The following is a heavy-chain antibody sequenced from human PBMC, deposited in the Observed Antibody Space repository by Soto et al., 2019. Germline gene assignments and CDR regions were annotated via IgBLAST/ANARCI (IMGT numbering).Heavy chain of an antibody. V-gene: IGHV1-2*02. CDR2: INPNSGGT. D-gene: IGHD1-1*01. Sequence: QVQLVQSGAEVRKPGASVKVSCKASGYTFSDYYIHWVRQAPGQGLEWMGWINPNSGGTKYAPKFQGGVTMNRDQSITTAYMELSRLRSGDTAVYYCAREPATAKPEGVDVWGQGTLVTLSS. CDR1: GYTFSDYY. J-gene: IGHJ4*02. CDR3: AREPATAKPEGVDV.